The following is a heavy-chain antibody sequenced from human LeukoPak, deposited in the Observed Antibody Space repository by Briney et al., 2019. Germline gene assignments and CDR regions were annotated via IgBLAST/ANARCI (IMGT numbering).Heavy chain of an antibody. CDR2: LNPNSGDT. CDR1: GYTFTDYY. Sequence: GASVKVSCKASGYTFTDYYMHWVRQAPGQGLEWMGWLNPNSGDTNYAQKFQGRVTMTRDTSISTAYMELNRLRSDDTAFYYCARLSGSGTWDGDEVDYWGQGTLVTVSS. CDR3: ARLSGSGTWDGDEVDY. J-gene: IGHJ4*02. D-gene: IGHD3-10*01. V-gene: IGHV1-2*02.